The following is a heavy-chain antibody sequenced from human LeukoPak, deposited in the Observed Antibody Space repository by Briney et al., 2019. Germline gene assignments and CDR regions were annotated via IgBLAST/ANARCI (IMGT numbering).Heavy chain of an antibody. CDR2: INHSGST. CDR3: ARNTPITIFGVVYADYFDY. CDR1: GGSFSGYY. D-gene: IGHD3-3*01. Sequence: SETLCLTCAVYGGSFSGYYWSWIRQPPGKGLEWIGEINHSGSTNYNPSLKSRVTISVDTSKNQFSLKLSSVTAADTAVYYCARNTPITIFGVVYADYFDYWGQGTLVTVSS. V-gene: IGHV4-34*01. J-gene: IGHJ4*02.